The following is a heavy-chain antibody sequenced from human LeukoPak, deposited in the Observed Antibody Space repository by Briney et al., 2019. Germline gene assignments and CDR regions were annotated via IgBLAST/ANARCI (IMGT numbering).Heavy chain of an antibody. J-gene: IGHJ5*02. Sequence: PSETLSLTCADYGGPFSGFFWSWIRQPPGKGLEWIGEINHSGGTNYNPSLKSRVTISIDTSRKQFSLKLISVTAADTAVYYCARASSYNDATRYNLAWFGPWGQGTLVTVSS. CDR1: GGPFSGFF. D-gene: IGHD3-16*01. CDR2: INHSGGT. CDR3: ARASSYNDATRYNLAWFGP. V-gene: IGHV4-34*01.